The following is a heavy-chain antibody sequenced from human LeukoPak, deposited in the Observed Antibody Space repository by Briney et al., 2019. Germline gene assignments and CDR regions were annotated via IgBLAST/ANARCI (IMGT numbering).Heavy chain of an antibody. D-gene: IGHD1-26*01. Sequence: ASVKVSCKASGYTFTDYYIHWVQQAPGRGLEWMGRFDPGDGEVFYADIFQGRIVISAGTSIDTAYLELSNLRSEDTALYYCATSPGTYYNYWGQGTLVTVSS. J-gene: IGHJ4*02. CDR3: ATSPGTYYNY. CDR2: FDPGDGEV. V-gene: IGHV1-69-2*01. CDR1: GYTFTDYY.